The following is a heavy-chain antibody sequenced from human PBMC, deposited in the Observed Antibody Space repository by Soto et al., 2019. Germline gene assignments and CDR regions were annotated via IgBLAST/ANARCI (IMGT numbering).Heavy chain of an antibody. J-gene: IGHJ5*02. CDR3: ARYRSLDP. CDR1: GFTFSSYA. D-gene: IGHD2-15*01. Sequence: GGSLRLSCAVSGFTFSSYAMSWVRQAPGKGLEWVSAISGSGGSTYYADSVKGRFTISRDNAKNSLYLQMNSLRAEDTAVYYCARYRSLDPWGQGILVTVSS. CDR2: ISGSGGST. V-gene: IGHV3-23*01.